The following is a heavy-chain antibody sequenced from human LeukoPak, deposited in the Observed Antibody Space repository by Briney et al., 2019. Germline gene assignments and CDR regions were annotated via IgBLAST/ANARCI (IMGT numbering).Heavy chain of an antibody. J-gene: IGHJ3*02. CDR3: ARPGIAAAGTLMAFDI. CDR1: GGSISNYF. V-gene: IGHV4-59*08. CDR2: IYSSGST. D-gene: IGHD6-13*01. Sequence: PSETLSLTCSVSGGSISNYFWTWIRQPPGKGLEWIGYIYSSGSTYYNPSLKSRVTISVDTSKNRFSLKLSTVTAADTAVYYCARPGIAAAGTLMAFDIWGQGTMVTVS.